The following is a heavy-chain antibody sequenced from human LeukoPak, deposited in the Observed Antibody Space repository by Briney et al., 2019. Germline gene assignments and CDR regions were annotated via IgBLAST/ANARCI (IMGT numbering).Heavy chain of an antibody. J-gene: IGHJ4*02. D-gene: IGHD3-22*01. V-gene: IGHV3-23*01. Sequence: PGGSLRLSCAASGFTFSSYAMSWVRQAPGEGLEWVSAISGSGGSTYYADSVKGRFTISRDNSKNTLYLQMNSLRAEDTAVYYCAKVVYDSSGYYFYYWGQGTLVTVSS. CDR2: ISGSGGST. CDR1: GFTFSSYA. CDR3: AKVVYDSSGYYFYY.